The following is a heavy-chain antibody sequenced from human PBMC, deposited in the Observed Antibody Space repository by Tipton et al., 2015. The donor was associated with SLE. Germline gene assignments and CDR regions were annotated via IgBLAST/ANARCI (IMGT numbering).Heavy chain of an antibody. V-gene: IGHV3-23*01. CDR2: ISGSGGST. CDR3: AKVRRGDGYNLYGMDV. Sequence: SLRLSCAASGFTFDGFAMYWVRQAPGKGLEWVSAISGSGGSTYYAESVKGRFTISRDNSKNTLYLQMNSLRADDTAVYYCAKVRRGDGYNLYGMDVWGQGTAVTISS. J-gene: IGHJ6*02. D-gene: IGHD1-14*01. CDR1: GFTFDGFA.